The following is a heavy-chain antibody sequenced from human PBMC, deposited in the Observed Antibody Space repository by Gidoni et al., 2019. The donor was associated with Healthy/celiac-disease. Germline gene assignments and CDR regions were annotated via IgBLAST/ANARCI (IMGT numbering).Heavy chain of an antibody. V-gene: IGHV3-30-3*01. CDR1: GFTFSSYA. D-gene: IGHD6-13*01. CDR3: ARDRAAAGTAFDY. CDR2: ISYDGSNK. J-gene: IGHJ4*02. Sequence: QVQLVESGGGVVQPGRSLRLSCPASGFTFSSYAMHWVRQAPGKGLEWVAVISYDGSNKYYADSVKGRFTISRDNSKNTLYLQMNSLRAEDTAVYYCARDRAAAGTAFDYWGQGTLVTVSS.